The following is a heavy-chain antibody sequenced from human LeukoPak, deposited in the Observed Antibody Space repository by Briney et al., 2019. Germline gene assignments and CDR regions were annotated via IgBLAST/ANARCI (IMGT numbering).Heavy chain of an antibody. CDR1: GYTFTGYY. D-gene: IGHD2-15*01. CDR3: ARGPYCSGGSCTIVKY. CDR2: INPNSGGT. Sequence: ASVKVSCKASGYTFTGYYMHWVRQAPGQGLEWMGWINPNSGGTNYAQKFQGRVTMTRDTSISTAYMELSRLRSDDTAVYYCARGPYCSGGSCTIVKYWGQGTLVTVSS. J-gene: IGHJ4*02. V-gene: IGHV1-2*02.